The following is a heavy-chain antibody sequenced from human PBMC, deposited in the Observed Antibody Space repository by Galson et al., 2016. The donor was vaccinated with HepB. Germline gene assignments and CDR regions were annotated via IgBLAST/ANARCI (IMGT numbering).Heavy chain of an antibody. D-gene: IGHD1-7*01. J-gene: IGHJ3*01. CDR1: GGSISSGGYY. CDR2: LYYSGSS. CDR3: ARRGNYVCLGTFNF. V-gene: IGHV4-31*03. Sequence: TLSLTCPVSGGSISSGGYYWSWIRQHPGKGLEWIGFLYYSGSSYYNPSRKSRATISVDTSKNQFSLSLSSVTAADTAVYYCARRGNYVCLGTFNFLGQGTIVTVSS.